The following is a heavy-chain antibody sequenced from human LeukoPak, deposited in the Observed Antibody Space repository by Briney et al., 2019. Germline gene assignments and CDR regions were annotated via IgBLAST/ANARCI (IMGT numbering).Heavy chain of an antibody. CDR3: ARMSGGYPYYFDY. CDR1: GGSISSYY. J-gene: IGHJ4*02. CDR2: IYYSGST. V-gene: IGHV4-59*01. Sequence: SETLSLTCNVSGGSISSYYWNWIRQPPGKGLEWIGYIYYSGSTNYNPSLKSRVTISVDTSKNQFSLKLSSVTAADTAVYYCARMSGGYPYYFDYWGQGTLVTVSS. D-gene: IGHD3-22*01.